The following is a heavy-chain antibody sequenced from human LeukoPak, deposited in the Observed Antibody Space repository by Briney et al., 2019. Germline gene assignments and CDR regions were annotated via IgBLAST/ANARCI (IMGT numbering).Heavy chain of an antibody. J-gene: IGHJ3*02. CDR3: ARHGYGGFDM. CDR1: GFTFSSYN. D-gene: IGHD1-26*01. V-gene: IGHV3-21*01. CDR2: ISNTGSYT. Sequence: GGSLRLSCAASGFTFSSYNMNWVRQAPGKGLEWVSFISNTGSYTYYTDSLKGRFTISRDNAKNSMYLQMNSLRAEDTAVYYCARHGYGGFDMWGQGTMVTVSS.